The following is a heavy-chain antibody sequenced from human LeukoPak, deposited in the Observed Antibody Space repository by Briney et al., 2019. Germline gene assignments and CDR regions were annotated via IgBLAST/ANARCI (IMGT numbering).Heavy chain of an antibody. CDR1: GYTFTSYG. CDR3: AGSLGYCTSNVCYLKY. D-gene: IGHD2-8*01. J-gene: IGHJ4*02. Sequence: ASVKVSCKTSGYTFTSYGISWVRQAPGQGLEWMGWISAQHGQTEYAPNSQDRVTMTTDTYTNTAYMELRSLRSDDTAVYYCAGSLGYCTSNVCYLKYWGQGTLVTVSS. CDR2: ISAQHGQT. V-gene: IGHV1-18*01.